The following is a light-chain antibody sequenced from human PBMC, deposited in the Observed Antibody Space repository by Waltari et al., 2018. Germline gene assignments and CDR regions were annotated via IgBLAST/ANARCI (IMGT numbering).Light chain of an antibody. CDR2: GAS. J-gene: IGKJ4*01. CDR3: QQYNNWPPLT. CDR1: QSVASN. Sequence: EIVMTQSPDTLSVSPGERATLPCRASQSVASNVAWYQQRPGQAPRLLIYGASTRAPGIPARFSGSGSGTQFTLTIASLQSEDFAVYYCQQYNNWPPLTFGGGTKVEIK. V-gene: IGKV3-15*01.